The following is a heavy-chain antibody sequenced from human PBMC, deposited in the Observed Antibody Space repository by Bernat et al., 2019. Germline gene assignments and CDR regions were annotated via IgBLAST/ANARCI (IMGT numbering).Heavy chain of an antibody. CDR1: GYTFTGYY. D-gene: IGHD2-21*02. CDR2: INPNSGGT. CDR3: ARVRAYCGGDCYSGDAFDI. J-gene: IGHJ3*02. Sequence: QVQLVQSGAEVKKPGASVKVSCKASGYTFTGYYMHWVRQAPGQGLEWMGWINPNSGGTNYAQKFQGWVTMTRDTSISTAYMELSRLRSDDTAVYYCARVRAYCGGDCYSGDAFDIWGQGTMVTVSS. V-gene: IGHV1-2*04.